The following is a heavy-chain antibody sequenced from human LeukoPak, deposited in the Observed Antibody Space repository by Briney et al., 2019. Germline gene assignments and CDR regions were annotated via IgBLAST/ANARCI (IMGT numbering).Heavy chain of an antibody. V-gene: IGHV3-73*01. CDR2: IRSKANSYAT. CDR1: GFTFSGSA. Sequence: GGSLRLSCAASGFTFSGSAMHWVRQASGKGLEWVGRIRSKANSYATAYAASVKGRFTISRDDSKNTAYLQMNSLKTEDTAVYYCTTTGGRGSSPFDYWGQGTLVTVSS. CDR3: TTTGGRGSSPFDY. J-gene: IGHJ4*02. D-gene: IGHD6-6*01.